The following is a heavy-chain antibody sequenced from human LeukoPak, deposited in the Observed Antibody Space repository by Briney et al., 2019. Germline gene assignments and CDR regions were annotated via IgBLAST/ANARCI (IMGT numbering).Heavy chain of an antibody. J-gene: IGHJ6*02. V-gene: IGHV1-69*13. D-gene: IGHD3-16*01. CDR1: GGSFSNYT. CDR2: IVPILSTT. CDR3: ARGPPPYTEGDLFYYYGLDV. Sequence: ASVKVSCKASGGSFSNYTISWVRQAPGQGLEWMGGIVPILSTTNYARKFQGRVTMTAGESTSTAYMELSSLRSDDTAVYYCARGPPPYTEGDLFYYYGLDVWGQGTTVTVSS.